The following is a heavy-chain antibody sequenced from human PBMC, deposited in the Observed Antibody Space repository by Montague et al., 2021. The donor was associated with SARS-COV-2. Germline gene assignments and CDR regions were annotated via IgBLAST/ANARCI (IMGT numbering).Heavy chain of an antibody. V-gene: IGHV4-61*02. J-gene: IGHJ6*02. CDR3: ARGGWGGTDCSSTSCKPYYYYYGMDV. CDR2: IYTSGST. D-gene: IGHD2-2*01. Sequence: TLSLTCTVSGGSISSGSYYWSWIRQPAGKGLEWIGSIYTSGSTNYNPSLKSRVTISVDTSKNQFSLKLSSVTAAATAVYYCARGGWGGTDCSSTSCKPYYYYYGMDVWGQGTTVTVSS. CDR1: GGSISSGSYY.